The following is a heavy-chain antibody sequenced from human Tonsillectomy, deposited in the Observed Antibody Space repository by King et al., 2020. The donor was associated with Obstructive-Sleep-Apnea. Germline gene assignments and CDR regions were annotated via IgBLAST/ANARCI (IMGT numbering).Heavy chain of an antibody. CDR2: ISAYNGNT. V-gene: IGHV1-18*04. Sequence: VQLVQSGAEVKKPGASVKVSCKASGYTFTSHGISWVRQAPGQGLEWMGWISAYNGNTNYAQKVQGRVTMTTDTSTSTAYMDLRSLRSDDTAVFYCARVQYYDFWSGYSNYYYYAMDVWGQGTTVTGSS. D-gene: IGHD3-3*01. J-gene: IGHJ6*02. CDR3: ARVQYYDFWSGYSNYYYYAMDV. CDR1: GYTFTSHG.